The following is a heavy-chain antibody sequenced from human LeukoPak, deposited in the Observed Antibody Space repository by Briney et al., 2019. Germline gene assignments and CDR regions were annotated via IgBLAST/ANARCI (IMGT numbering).Heavy chain of an antibody. CDR2: FDPEDGET. CDR3: ATPLRGYDTPYFDY. Sequence: ASVKVSCKVSGYTFTDLSMHWVRQAPGQGLEWMGGFDPEDGETIYAQKFQGRVTMTEDTSTNTAYMELSSLSSDDAAVYYCATPLRGYDTPYFDYWGQGTLVTVSS. CDR1: GYTFTDLS. J-gene: IGHJ4*02. V-gene: IGHV1-24*01. D-gene: IGHD5-12*01.